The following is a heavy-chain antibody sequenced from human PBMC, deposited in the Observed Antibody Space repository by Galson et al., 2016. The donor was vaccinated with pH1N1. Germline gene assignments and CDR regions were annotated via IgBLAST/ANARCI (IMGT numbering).Heavy chain of an antibody. V-gene: IGHV4-31*02. D-gene: IGHD2-15*01. J-gene: IGHJ6*01. CDR3: AREDIVVGEGWDYGVDL. CDR1: SSGNY. CDR2: IHNSRST. Sequence: SSGNYWSWIRQHPGKGLEWIGYIHNSRSTYYSPSLKTRVKISVDTSKNQFSPHLSSVTAADTAVYYCAREDIVVGEGWDYGVDLWGQGTMVTVSS.